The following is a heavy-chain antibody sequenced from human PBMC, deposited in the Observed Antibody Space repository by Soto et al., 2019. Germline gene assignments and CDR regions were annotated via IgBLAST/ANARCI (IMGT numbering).Heavy chain of an antibody. Sequence: EVQLLESGGGLVQPGGSLRLSCAASGFTFSSYAMSWVRQAPGKGLEWVSAISGSGGSTYYADSVKGRFTISRDNSKNTRYLQMNSLRADDTAVYYCARVYYDFWSGYYPGGPYYFDYWGQGTLVTVSS. J-gene: IGHJ4*02. V-gene: IGHV3-23*01. CDR1: GFTFSSYA. CDR2: ISGSGGST. D-gene: IGHD3-3*01. CDR3: ARVYYDFWSGYYPGGPYYFDY.